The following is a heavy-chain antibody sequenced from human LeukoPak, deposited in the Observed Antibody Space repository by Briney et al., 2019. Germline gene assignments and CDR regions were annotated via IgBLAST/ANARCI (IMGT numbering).Heavy chain of an antibody. CDR2: IRSKPYGGTT. D-gene: IGHD2-15*01. J-gene: IGHJ4*02. CDR1: GFTVSSNY. CDR3: TTGIKTADH. V-gene: IGHV3-49*04. Sequence: SGGSLRLSCAASGFTVSSNYMSWVRQAPGKGLEWVGFIRSKPYGGTTEYAASVKGRFTISRDDSKSIAYLQMNSLKTEDTAVYYCTTGIKTADHWGQGTLVTVSS.